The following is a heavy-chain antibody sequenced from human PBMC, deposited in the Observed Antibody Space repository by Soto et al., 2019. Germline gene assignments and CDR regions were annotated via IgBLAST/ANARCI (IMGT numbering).Heavy chain of an antibody. CDR1: GGSISIGGYY. V-gene: IGHV4-31*03. Sequence: SETLSLTCTVSGGSISIGGYYWSWIRQHPGKGLEWIGYIYYSGTTYYNPSLKSRVTISVDTSKNQFSLKLSSVTAADTAVYYCARARGARYFDYWGQGTLVTVSS. D-gene: IGHD2-15*01. CDR3: ARARGARYFDY. CDR2: IYYSGTT. J-gene: IGHJ4*02.